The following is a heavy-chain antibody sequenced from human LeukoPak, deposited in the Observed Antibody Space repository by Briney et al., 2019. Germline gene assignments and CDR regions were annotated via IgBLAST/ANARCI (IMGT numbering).Heavy chain of an antibody. CDR2: INPSGGST. CDR3: ASARIMITFGGVTNDAFDI. V-gene: IGHV1-46*01. Sequence: ASVKVSCKASGYTFTNYYIHWVRQAPGQGLEWMGMINPSGGSTNYAQKFQGRVTITADKSTSTAYMELSSLRSEDTAVYYCASARIMITFGGVTNDAFDIWGQGTMVTVSS. CDR1: GYTFTNYY. D-gene: IGHD3-16*01. J-gene: IGHJ3*02.